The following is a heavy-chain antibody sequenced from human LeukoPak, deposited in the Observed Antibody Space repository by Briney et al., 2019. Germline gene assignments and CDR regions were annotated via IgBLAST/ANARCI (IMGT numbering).Heavy chain of an antibody. D-gene: IGHD2-2*01. CDR2: IYYTGGT. Sequence: PSQTLSLTCTVSGGSINSGGYYWNWIRQHPGKGLEWIGYIYYTGGTFYNSSLKSRVTMSADTSKHEFSLRLSSVTAADTAVYYCARGYCTTTSCYFPLKGFDPWGQGTLVTVSS. CDR3: ARGYCTTTSCYFPLKGFDP. V-gene: IGHV4-31*03. CDR1: GGSINSGGYY. J-gene: IGHJ5*02.